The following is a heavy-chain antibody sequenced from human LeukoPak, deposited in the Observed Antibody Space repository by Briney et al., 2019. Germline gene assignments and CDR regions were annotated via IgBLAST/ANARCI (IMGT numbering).Heavy chain of an antibody. CDR3: ALYWYDSSGYYDC. Sequence: ASVKVSCKAAGYIFTSYGISWVRQAPGQGLEWMGWISTYNGDTDYAQKLQGRVTMTTDTSTNTAHMEVRSLRSDDTAVYYCALYWYDSSGYYDCWGQGTLVTVSS. D-gene: IGHD3-22*01. CDR1: GYIFTSYG. V-gene: IGHV1-18*01. CDR2: ISTYNGDT. J-gene: IGHJ4*02.